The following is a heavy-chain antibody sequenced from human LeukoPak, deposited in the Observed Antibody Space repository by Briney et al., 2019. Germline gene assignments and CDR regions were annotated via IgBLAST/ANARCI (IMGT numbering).Heavy chain of an antibody. V-gene: IGHV1-69*02. D-gene: IGHD3-3*01. CDR3: ARVDDVTIFGVVIPRVPDY. Sequence: SVKVSCKASGGTFSSYTISWVRQAPGQGLEWMGRIIPILGIANYAQKFQGRVTITADKSTSTAYMELSSLRSEDTAVYYCARVDDVTIFGVVIPRVPDYWGQGTLVTVSS. J-gene: IGHJ4*02. CDR1: GGTFSSYT. CDR2: IIPILGIA.